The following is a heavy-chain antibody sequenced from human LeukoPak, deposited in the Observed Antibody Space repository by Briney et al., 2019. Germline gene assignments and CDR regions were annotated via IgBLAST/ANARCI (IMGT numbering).Heavy chain of an antibody. CDR3: ARGYGDYAY. Sequence: GGSLRLSCAASGFTFSSYTMNWVRQAPGKGLEWVSSISSSSSYIYYADSVKGRSTLSRDNAKNSLYLQMSSLRAEDTAVYYCARGYGDYAYWGQGTLVIVSS. CDR2: ISSSSSYI. D-gene: IGHD4-17*01. J-gene: IGHJ4*02. V-gene: IGHV3-21*01. CDR1: GFTFSSYT.